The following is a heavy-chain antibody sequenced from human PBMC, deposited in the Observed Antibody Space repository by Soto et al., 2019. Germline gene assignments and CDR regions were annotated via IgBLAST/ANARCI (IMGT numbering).Heavy chain of an antibody. CDR3: AKRATTVPTPGNYFDC. J-gene: IGHJ4*02. D-gene: IGHD2-15*01. CDR2: LTPAGTT. V-gene: IGHV3-23*01. Sequence: EVQLLESGGGLVQPGGSLRLSCAASGFSLSDYSMTWVRQAPGRGLEWVSTLTPAGTTFYADSVKGRFTISRDNYRNTLSLHMYNLRAEDTARYYCAKRATTVPTPGNYFDCWGQGTLVTVSS. CDR1: GFSLSDYS.